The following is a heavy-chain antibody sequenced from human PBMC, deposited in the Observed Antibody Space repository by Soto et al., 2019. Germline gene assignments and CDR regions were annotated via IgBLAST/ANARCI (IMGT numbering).Heavy chain of an antibody. CDR3: AKVAYIAVAGSGGYFDL. CDR1: GFTFDDYA. V-gene: IGHV3-9*01. J-gene: IGHJ2*01. D-gene: IGHD6-19*01. CDR2: ISWNSGSI. Sequence: EVQLVESGGGVVQPGRSLRLSCAASGFTFDDYAMHWVRQAPGKGLEWVSGISWNSGSIGYADSVKGRFTISRDNAKKALYLQMNSLRAEDTALYYCAKVAYIAVAGSGGYFDLWGRGTLVTVSS.